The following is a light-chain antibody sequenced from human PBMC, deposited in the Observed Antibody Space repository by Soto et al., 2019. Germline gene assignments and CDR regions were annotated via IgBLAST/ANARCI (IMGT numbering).Light chain of an antibody. CDR2: GAS. Sequence: EIQMTQSPSSLSASVGDRVTITCRASQRISNNLNWYQKKPGKAPKLLIYGASSLQSGVPSRFSGRGSGTDFTLTISSLQPEDFASYYCQQSYNAFSFGPGTKVDIK. CDR1: QRISNN. V-gene: IGKV1-39*01. J-gene: IGKJ3*01. CDR3: QQSYNAFS.